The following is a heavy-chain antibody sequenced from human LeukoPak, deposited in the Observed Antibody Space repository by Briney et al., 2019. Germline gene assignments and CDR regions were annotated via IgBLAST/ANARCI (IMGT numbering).Heavy chain of an antibody. CDR3: ARGQRPPVTTIWYLDL. V-gene: IGHV3-9*01. CDR2: VSWNGVGI. Sequence: PGGSLRLSCAASRFTFNDYAMHWVRQAPGKGLEWVSGVSWNGVGIGYADSVRGRFTISRDNAKNSLYLQMNRLRAEDTALYYCARGQRPPVTTIWYLDLWGRGTLVTVSS. D-gene: IGHD4-17*01. J-gene: IGHJ2*01. CDR1: RFTFNDYA.